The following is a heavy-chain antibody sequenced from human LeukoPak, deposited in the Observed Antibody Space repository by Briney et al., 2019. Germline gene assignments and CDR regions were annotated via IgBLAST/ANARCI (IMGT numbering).Heavy chain of an antibody. V-gene: IGHV1-2*02. J-gene: IGHJ4*02. Sequence: ASVKVSCKASGYIFTASYIHWVRQVPRQGLEWMGWINPNIGGTSFAKKFQGRVTLTRDTSITTTYLELTGLRSDDTAVYFCARGDCSGVSCYSVDSWGQGTLVTVSS. CDR3: ARGDCSGVSCYSVDS. CDR2: INPNIGGT. CDR1: GYIFTASY. D-gene: IGHD2-15*01.